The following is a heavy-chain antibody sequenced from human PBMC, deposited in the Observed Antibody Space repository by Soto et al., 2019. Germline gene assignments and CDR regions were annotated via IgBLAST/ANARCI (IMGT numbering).Heavy chain of an antibody. Sequence: SETLSLTCTVSGGSISSSSYYWGWIRQPPGKGLEWIGSIYYSGSTYYNPSLKSRVTISVDTSKNQFSLKLSSVTAADTAVYYCARQEDQLLLSAFDYWGQGTLVTVSS. CDR2: IYYSGST. D-gene: IGHD2-2*01. CDR3: ARQEDQLLLSAFDY. CDR1: GGSISSSSYY. J-gene: IGHJ4*02. V-gene: IGHV4-39*01.